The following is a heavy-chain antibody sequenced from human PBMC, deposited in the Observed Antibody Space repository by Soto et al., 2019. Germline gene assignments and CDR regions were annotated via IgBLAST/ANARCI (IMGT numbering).Heavy chain of an antibody. CDR3: ARDKVNWNDGNWFDP. CDR1: GGSISIGGYY. CDR2: IYYSGST. D-gene: IGHD1-20*01. J-gene: IGHJ5*02. V-gene: IGHV4-31*03. Sequence: SETLSLTCTVSGGSISIGGYYWRCIRQHPGKGLEWIGYIYYSGSTYYNPSLKSRVTISVDTSKNQFSLKLSSVTAADTAVYYCARDKVNWNDGNWFDPWGQGTLVTVSS.